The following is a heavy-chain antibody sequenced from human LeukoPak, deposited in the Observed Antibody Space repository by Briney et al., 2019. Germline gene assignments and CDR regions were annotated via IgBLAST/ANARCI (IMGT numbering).Heavy chain of an antibody. Sequence: GGSLRLSCAASGFTFSSYSMNWVRQAPGKGLEWVSSISSSSSYIYYADSVKGRFTISRDNAKKSLYLQMNSLRAEDTAVYYCARASEYSSSSSYYYMDVWGKGTTVTVSS. D-gene: IGHD6-6*01. V-gene: IGHV3-21*01. CDR1: GFTFSSYS. CDR2: ISSSSSYI. J-gene: IGHJ6*03. CDR3: ARASEYSSSSSYYYMDV.